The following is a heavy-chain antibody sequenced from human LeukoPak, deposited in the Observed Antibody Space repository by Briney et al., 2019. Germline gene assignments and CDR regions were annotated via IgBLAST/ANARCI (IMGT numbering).Heavy chain of an antibody. CDR1: GFTFNTYA. CDR3: AKNSYQTFYYDSSGYYLDY. J-gene: IGHJ4*02. V-gene: IGHV3-30*18. Sequence: GGSLRLSCAASGFTFNTYAMHWVRQAPGKGLEWVAVISYDGTKKYYEDSVKGRFTISRDNSKNTLYLEMNSPRSEDTAVYYCAKNSYQTFYYDSSGYYLDYWGQGTLVTVSS. D-gene: IGHD3-22*01. CDR2: ISYDGTKK.